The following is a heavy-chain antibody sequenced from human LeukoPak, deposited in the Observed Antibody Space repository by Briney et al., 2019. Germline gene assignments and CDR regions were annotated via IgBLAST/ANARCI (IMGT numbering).Heavy chain of an antibody. CDR1: GFTVSSNY. CDR2: IYSGGST. J-gene: IGHJ4*02. V-gene: IGHV3-53*01. Sequence: GGSLRLSCAASGFTVSSNYMSWVRQAPGKGLEWVSVIYSGGSTYYADSVKGRFTISRDNAKNSLYLQMNSLRAEDTAVYYCAKWGTPFYGSGSTNYFDYWGQGTLVTVSS. CDR3: AKWGTPFYGSGSTNYFDY. D-gene: IGHD3-10*01.